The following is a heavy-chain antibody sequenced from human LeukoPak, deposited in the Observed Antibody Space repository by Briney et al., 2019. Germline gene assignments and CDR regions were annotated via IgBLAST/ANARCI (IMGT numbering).Heavy chain of an antibody. V-gene: IGHV4-59*01. Sequence: PSETLSLTCAVSGDSIRSYYWSWIRQPPGKGLEWIGYIYYSSNTKYNPSLKSRVTISLDTSKNQFSLKLNSVTAADTAVYYCATYYGSGSHSMYYFDYWGQGTLVTVSS. CDR3: ATYYGSGSHSMYYFDY. D-gene: IGHD3-10*01. J-gene: IGHJ4*02. CDR1: GDSIRSYY. CDR2: IYYSSNT.